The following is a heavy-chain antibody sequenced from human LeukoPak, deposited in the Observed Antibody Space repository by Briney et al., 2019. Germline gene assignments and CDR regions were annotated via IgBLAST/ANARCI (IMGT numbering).Heavy chain of an antibody. D-gene: IGHD2-15*01. Sequence: SETPSLTCTLSRGSLRNNSYYWGWIRQPPGKGLEWLGQVFPLGSPSSNPSLKSRVTISVDTSKHQFSLRLTSVAAADTAVFYCARTRHNARWLLPPFDYWGQGTLVTVSS. CDR2: VFPLGSP. CDR3: ARTRHNARWLLPPFDY. V-gene: IGHV4-39*01. CDR1: RGSLRNNSYY. J-gene: IGHJ4*02.